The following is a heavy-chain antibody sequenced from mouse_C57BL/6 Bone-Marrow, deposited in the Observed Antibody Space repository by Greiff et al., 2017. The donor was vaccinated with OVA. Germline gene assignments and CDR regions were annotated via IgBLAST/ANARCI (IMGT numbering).Heavy chain of an antibody. D-gene: IGHD4-1*01. CDR1: GFTFSDYY. V-gene: IGHV5-12*01. CDR2: ISNGGGST. CDR3: ARRGLGPLDY. J-gene: IGHJ2*01. Sequence: EVKLMESGGGLVQPGGSLKLSCAASGFTFSDYYMYWVRQTPEKRLEWVAYISNGGGSTYYPDTVKGRFTISRENAKNTLYLQMSRLKSEDTAMYYCARRGLGPLDYWGQGTTLTVSS.